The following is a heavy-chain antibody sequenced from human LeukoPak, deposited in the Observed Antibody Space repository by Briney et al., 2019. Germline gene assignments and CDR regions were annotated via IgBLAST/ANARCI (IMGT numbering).Heavy chain of an antibody. Sequence: SETLSLTCAVYGGSFSGYYWSWIRQPPGKGLEWIGEINHSGSTNYNPSLKSRVTISVDTSKKQFSLKLSSVTAADTAVYYCARDKYSYGHFDYWGQGTLVTVSS. CDR3: ARDKYSYGHFDY. CDR1: GGSFSGYY. J-gene: IGHJ4*02. CDR2: INHSGST. V-gene: IGHV4-34*01. D-gene: IGHD5-18*01.